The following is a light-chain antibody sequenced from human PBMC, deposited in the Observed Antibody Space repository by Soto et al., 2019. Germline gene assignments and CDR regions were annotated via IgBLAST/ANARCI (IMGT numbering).Light chain of an antibody. V-gene: IGKV1-5*03. CDR2: ETS. CDR3: QQYNSYSWT. J-gene: IGKJ1*01. CDR1: QSISSW. Sequence: DIQXTQXPSTLSPSVGDRVPITCRASQSISSWLAWYQQKPGKAPKLLIYETSSLESRVPSRFGGSGSGTEFTLTISSLQPDDFAIYYCQQYNSYSWTFGQGTKVDIK.